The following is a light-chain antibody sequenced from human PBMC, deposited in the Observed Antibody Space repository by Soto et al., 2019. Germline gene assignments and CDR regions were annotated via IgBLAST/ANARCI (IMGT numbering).Light chain of an antibody. CDR2: LNSDGSH. J-gene: IGLJ3*02. V-gene: IGLV4-69*01. CDR1: SGHSSYA. Sequence: QLVLTQSPSASASLGASVKLTCTLSSGHSSYAIAWHQQQPEKGPRYLMKLNSDGSHSKRDGIPDPFPGSSSGAARYLTISCRQPGGVSDYCSHTGRPGIVVFGGGTKLT. CDR3: HTGRPGIVV.